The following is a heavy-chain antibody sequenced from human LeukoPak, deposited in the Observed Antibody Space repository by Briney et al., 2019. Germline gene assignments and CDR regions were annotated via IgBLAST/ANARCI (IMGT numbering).Heavy chain of an antibody. V-gene: IGHV1-2*02. Sequence: GASVKVSCKASGYTFTAYYMHWLRQAPGQGVEWMGWINPNSGDTNYAQKFQGRVTMTRDTSTSTAYMELSRLKSDDTAVYYCVRDGGLDYWGQGTLVTVSS. CDR3: VRDGGLDY. CDR2: INPNSGDT. CDR1: GYTFTAYY. J-gene: IGHJ4*02.